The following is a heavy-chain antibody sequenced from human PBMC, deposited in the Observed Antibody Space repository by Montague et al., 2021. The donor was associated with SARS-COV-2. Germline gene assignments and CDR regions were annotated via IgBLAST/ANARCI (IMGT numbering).Heavy chain of an antibody. Sequence: CAISGDSVFHNSAAWSWFRQSPSRGLEWLRWTYHRSKCDLDYAVAVKGRITINADTSRNQFSLQLNSVTPEDTAVYYCARSPYSSGFYGMDVWGQGTTVTVSS. J-gene: IGHJ6*02. CDR2: TYHRSKCDL. CDR1: GDSVFHNSAA. V-gene: IGHV6-1*01. CDR3: ARSPYSSGFYGMDV. D-gene: IGHD3-22*01.